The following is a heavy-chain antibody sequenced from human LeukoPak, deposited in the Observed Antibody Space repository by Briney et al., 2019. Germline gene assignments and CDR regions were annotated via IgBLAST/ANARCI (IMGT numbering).Heavy chain of an antibody. CDR1: GFTFSSYW. J-gene: IGHJ6*03. Sequence: GGSLRLSCAASGFTFSSYWMSWVRQAPGKGLESVANIKQDGSEKYYVDSVKGRFTISRDNAKNSLYLQMNSLRAEDTAVYYCAREGIRYFDWLLRRYYYMDVWGKGTTVTISS. CDR3: AREGIRYFDWLLRRYYYMDV. D-gene: IGHD3-9*01. CDR2: IKQDGSEK. V-gene: IGHV3-7*01.